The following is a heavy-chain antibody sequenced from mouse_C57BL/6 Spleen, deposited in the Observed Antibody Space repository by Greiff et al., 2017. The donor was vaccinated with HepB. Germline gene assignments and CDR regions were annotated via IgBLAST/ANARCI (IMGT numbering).Heavy chain of an antibody. CDR2: INPSSGYT. CDR3: ARSLTTVAYYFDY. CDR1: GYTFTSYW. D-gene: IGHD1-1*01. J-gene: IGHJ2*01. V-gene: IGHV1-7*01. Sequence: QVQLQQSGAELAKPGASVKLSCKASGYTFTSYWMHWVKQRPGQGLEWIGYINPSSGYTKYNQKFKDKATLTADKSSSTAYMQLSSLTYEDSAVYYCARSLTTVAYYFDYWGQGTTLTVSS.